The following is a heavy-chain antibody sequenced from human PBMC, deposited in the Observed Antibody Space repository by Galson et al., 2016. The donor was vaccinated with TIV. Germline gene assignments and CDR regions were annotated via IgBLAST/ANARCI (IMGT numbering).Heavy chain of an antibody. Sequence: SVKVSCKATGCTFTSFGIAWVRQAPGQGLEWMGWISGYNGKTYYAQKFQDRVTMTTDTSTNTAYMELRSLRSDDTAVYYCTRDRSIASPRDMDVWGQGTAATVSS. CDR3: TRDRSIASPRDMDV. CDR2: ISGYNGKT. J-gene: IGHJ6*02. D-gene: IGHD6-6*01. V-gene: IGHV1-18*01. CDR1: GCTFTSFG.